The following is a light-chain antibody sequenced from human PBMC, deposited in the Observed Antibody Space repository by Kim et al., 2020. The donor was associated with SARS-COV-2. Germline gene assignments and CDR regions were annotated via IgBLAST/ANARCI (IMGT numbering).Light chain of an antibody. CDR2: DVN. CDR1: SSDVGAYNY. J-gene: IGLJ1*01. CDR3: SSYTGSSYV. V-gene: IGLV2-11*03. Sequence: PGQSVTISCTGTSSDVGAYNYVSWYQQHPGKAPKLIIYDVNKRPSGVPDRFSGSKSGNTASLTISGLQADDETDYYCSSYTGSSYVFGIGTKVTVL.